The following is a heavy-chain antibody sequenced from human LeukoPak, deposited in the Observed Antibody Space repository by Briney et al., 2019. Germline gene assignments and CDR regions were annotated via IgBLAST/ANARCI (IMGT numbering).Heavy chain of an antibody. CDR1: GGSISSSNYY. V-gene: IGHV4-39*01. J-gene: IGHJ4*02. Sequence: PSETLSLTCTVSGGSISSSNYYWGWIRQPPGKGLEWIGSIYYSGSIYYNPSLKSRFTISVDTSKNQFSLKLTSVTAADTAVYYCARQRGYCSGGSCYGMFDYWGQGTLVTVSS. D-gene: IGHD2-15*01. CDR3: ARQRGYCSGGSCYGMFDY. CDR2: IYYSGSI.